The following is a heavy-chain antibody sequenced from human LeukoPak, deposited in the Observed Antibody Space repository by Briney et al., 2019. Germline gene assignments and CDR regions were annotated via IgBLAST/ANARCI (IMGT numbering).Heavy chain of an antibody. D-gene: IGHD3-10*01. Sequence: GASVKVSCKASGYTFTSYGISWVRQAPGQGLEWMGWINPNTGGTNYAQKLQGRVTMTTDTSTSTAYMDLRSLRSDDTAVYYCTRDLHRVVVRGVPHYYYYMDVWGKGTTVTISS. V-gene: IGHV1-18*01. CDR1: GYTFTSYG. CDR3: TRDLHRVVVRGVPHYYYYMDV. CDR2: INPNTGGT. J-gene: IGHJ6*03.